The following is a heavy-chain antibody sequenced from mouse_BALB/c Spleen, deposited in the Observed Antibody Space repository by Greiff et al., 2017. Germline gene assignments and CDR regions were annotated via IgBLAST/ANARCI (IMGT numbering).Heavy chain of an antibody. V-gene: IGHV1-80*01. CDR1: GYAFSSYW. D-gene: IGHD1-1*01. J-gene: IGHJ4*01. Sequence: QVQLQQSGAELVRPGSSVKISCKASGYAFSSYWMNWVKQRPGQGLEWIGQIYPGDGDTNYNGKFKGKATLTADKSSSTAYMQLSSLTSEDSAVYFCARERVYYYGSSYYAMDYWGQGTSVTVSS. CDR3: ARERVYYYGSSYYAMDY. CDR2: IYPGDGDT.